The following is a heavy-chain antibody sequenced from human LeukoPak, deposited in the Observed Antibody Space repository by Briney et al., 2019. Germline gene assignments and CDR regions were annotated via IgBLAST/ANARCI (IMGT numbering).Heavy chain of an antibody. J-gene: IGHJ1*01. D-gene: IGHD6-13*01. CDR1: GFTFSSYW. Sequence: GGSLRLSCAASGFTFSSYWMSWVRQAPGKGLEWVANIKQDGSEKYYVDSVKGRFTISRDNAKNPLYLQMNSLRAEDTAVYYCASPSSWHTRGYFQHWGQGTLVTVSS. CDR2: IKQDGSEK. CDR3: ASPSSWHTRGYFQH. V-gene: IGHV3-7*01.